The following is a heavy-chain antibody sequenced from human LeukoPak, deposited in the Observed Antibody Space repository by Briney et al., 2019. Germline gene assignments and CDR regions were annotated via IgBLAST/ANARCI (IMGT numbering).Heavy chain of an antibody. CDR2: IYYSGST. V-gene: IGHV4-39*07. Sequence: PSETLSLTCTVPGGSISSSSYYWGWIRQPPGKGLEWIGSIYYSGSTYYNPSLKSRVTISVDTSKHQFSLKLSSVTAADTAVYYCARGTMIVVVGWGQGTLVTVSS. J-gene: IGHJ4*02. CDR3: ARGTMIVVVG. D-gene: IGHD3-22*01. CDR1: GGSISSSSYY.